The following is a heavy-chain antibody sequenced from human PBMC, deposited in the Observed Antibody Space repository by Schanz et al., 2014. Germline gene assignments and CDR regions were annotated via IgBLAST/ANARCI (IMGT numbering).Heavy chain of an antibody. V-gene: IGHV1-69*02. Sequence: QVQLVQSGAEVMKPGSSVKVSCKASGGTFSSYTINWVRQAPGQGLEWMGRIIPILGITNVAQTFQDGVTITADKSTSTAYMELSSLRSEDTAVYYCARGLGDERWLDLNEAFDIWGQGTMVTVSS. CDR3: ARGLGDERWLDLNEAFDI. CDR2: IIPILGIT. J-gene: IGHJ3*02. CDR1: GGTFSSYT. D-gene: IGHD6-19*01.